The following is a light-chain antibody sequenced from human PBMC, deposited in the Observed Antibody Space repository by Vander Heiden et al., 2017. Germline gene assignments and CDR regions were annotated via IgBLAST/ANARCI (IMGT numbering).Light chain of an antibody. CDR1: SLRSYY. CDR2: GKN. V-gene: IGLV3-19*01. J-gene: IGLJ2*01. Sequence: SSELTQDPAVSVALGQTVRITCQGDSLRSYYASWYQQKPGQAPVLVIYGKNNRPSGIPDRFSGSSSGNTAALTITGAQAEEEADYYCNSRDSSGNPHVVFGGGTKLTVL. CDR3: NSRDSSGNPHVV.